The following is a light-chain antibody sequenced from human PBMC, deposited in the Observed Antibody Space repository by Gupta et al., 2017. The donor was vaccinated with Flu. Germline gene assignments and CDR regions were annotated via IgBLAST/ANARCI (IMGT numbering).Light chain of an antibody. CDR3: QQRSSRPMYT. V-gene: IGKV3-11*01. Sequence: EIVLTQSPATLSLSPGESATLSCRASQSIRTYLAWYQKKPGKAHRLLMYDESHRAAGIPVRFTDSGSGTDFTLTIISLEPEDFSIYYCQQRSSRPMYTFGQGTELEIK. CDR1: QSIRTY. CDR2: DES. J-gene: IGKJ2*01.